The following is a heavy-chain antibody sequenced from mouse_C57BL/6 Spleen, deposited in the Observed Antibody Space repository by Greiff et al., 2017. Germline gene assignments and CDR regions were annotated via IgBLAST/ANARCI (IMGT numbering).Heavy chain of an antibody. J-gene: IGHJ3*01. V-gene: IGHV1-15*01. CDR2: IDPETGGT. Sequence: VQLQQSGAELVRPGASVTLSCKASGYTFTDYEMHWVKQTPVHGLEWIGAIDPETGGTAYNQKFKGKAILTADKSSSTAYMEIRSLTSEDSAVYYCTRGGSSYDWFAYWGQGTLVTVSA. D-gene: IGHD1-1*01. CDR3: TRGGSSYDWFAY. CDR1: GYTFTDYE.